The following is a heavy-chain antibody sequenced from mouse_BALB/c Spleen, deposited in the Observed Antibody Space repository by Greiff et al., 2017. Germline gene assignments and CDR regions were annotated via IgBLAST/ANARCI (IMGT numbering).Heavy chain of an antibody. CDR3: ARGAGYYDWYFDV. CDR1: GYSITSDYA. V-gene: IGHV3-2*02. Sequence: EVQRVESGPGLVKPSQSLSLTCTVTGYSITSDYAWNWIRQFPGNKLEWMGYISYSGSTSYNPSLKSRISITRDTSKNQFFLQLNSVTTEDTATYYCARGAGYYDWYFDVWGAGTTVTVSS. J-gene: IGHJ1*01. D-gene: IGHD2-3*01. CDR2: ISYSGST.